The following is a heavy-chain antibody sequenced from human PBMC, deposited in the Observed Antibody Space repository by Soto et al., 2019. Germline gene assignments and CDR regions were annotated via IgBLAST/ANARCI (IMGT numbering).Heavy chain of an antibody. V-gene: IGHV3-74*01. CDR3: AKRLTMSGNYYFHY. J-gene: IGHJ4*02. Sequence: EVQLVESGGGLVQPGGSLRLSCAASGFTFSSYWMHWVRQAPGKGLVWVARINSDGSSISYADSVKGRFTISRDNAKNTLYLQMNNLRAEDTSLYHRAKRLTMSGNYYFHYWGQGILVTVSS. CDR2: INSDGSSI. D-gene: IGHD3-10*01. CDR1: GFTFSSYW.